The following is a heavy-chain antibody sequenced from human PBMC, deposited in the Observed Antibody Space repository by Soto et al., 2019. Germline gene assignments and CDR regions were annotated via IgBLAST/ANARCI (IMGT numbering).Heavy chain of an antibody. CDR1: GGSISSYY. V-gene: IGHV4-59*01. Sequence: SETLSLTCTVSGGSISSYYWSWIRQPPGKGLEWIGYIYYSGSTNYNPSLKSRVTISVDTSKNQFSLKLSPVTAADTAVYYCARQIGSVAAFIDYWGQGTLVTVSS. J-gene: IGHJ4*02. CDR3: ARQIGSVAAFIDY. D-gene: IGHD6-19*01. CDR2: IYYSGST.